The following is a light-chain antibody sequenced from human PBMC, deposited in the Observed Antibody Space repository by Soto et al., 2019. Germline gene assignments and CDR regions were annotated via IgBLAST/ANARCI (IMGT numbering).Light chain of an antibody. J-gene: IGLJ3*02. CDR3: AAWDDSPNALV. Sequence: QLVLTQPPSASGTPGQRVTISCSGSRSNIGRNTVNWYHQLPGTAPKLLIYGDNQRPSGVPDRFSGSKSGTSASLAISGLQSEDEADYYCAAWDDSPNALVFGGGTKVTVL. CDR1: RSNIGRNT. V-gene: IGLV1-44*01. CDR2: GDN.